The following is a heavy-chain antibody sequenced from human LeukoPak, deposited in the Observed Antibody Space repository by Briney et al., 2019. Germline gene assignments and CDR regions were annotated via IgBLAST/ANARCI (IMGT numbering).Heavy chain of an antibody. V-gene: IGHV4-4*07. Sequence: SETLSLTCTVSGGSIRGYYWTWIRQPAGKGLEWIGRIYTFDNTNYNPSLKSRVTISIDTSNNQFSLKLDSVTAADTAIYYCAREWGSTSPRPLDSRGQGSLVTVSS. CDR3: AREWGSTSPRPLDS. CDR1: GGSIRGYY. D-gene: IGHD2-2*01. CDR2: IYTFDNT. J-gene: IGHJ4*02.